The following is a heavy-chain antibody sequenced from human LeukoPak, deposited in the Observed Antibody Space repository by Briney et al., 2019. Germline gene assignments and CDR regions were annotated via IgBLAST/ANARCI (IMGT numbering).Heavy chain of an antibody. Sequence: KPPETLSLTCTVSGGSISSGDYYWSWIRQPPGKGLEWIGYIYYSGSTYYNPSLKSRVTISVDTSKNQFSLKLSSVTAADTAVYYCAREDYDSSGYNYFDYWGQGTLVTVSS. J-gene: IGHJ4*02. CDR3: AREDYDSSGYNYFDY. CDR1: GGSISSGDYY. V-gene: IGHV4-30-4*01. CDR2: IYYSGST. D-gene: IGHD3-22*01.